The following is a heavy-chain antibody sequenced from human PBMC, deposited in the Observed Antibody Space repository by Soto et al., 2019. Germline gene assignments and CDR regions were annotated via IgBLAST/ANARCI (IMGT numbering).Heavy chain of an antibody. CDR1: GFTFFAYW. CDR2: INSDGSHT. D-gene: IGHD4-17*01. CDR3: AKEGDYGDYPGEKWFDY. V-gene: IGHV3-74*01. Sequence: EVQLVESGGGLVQPGGSLRLSCAASGFTFFAYWIHWVRQVPGKGLVWVSRINSDGSHTSYADSVRGRFTISRDNSKNTVYLQMNRLTAEDTAVYYCAKEGDYGDYPGEKWFDYWGQGSLVTVSS. J-gene: IGHJ5*01.